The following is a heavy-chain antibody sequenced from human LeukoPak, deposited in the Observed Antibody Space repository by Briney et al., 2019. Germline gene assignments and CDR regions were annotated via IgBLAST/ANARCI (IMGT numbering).Heavy chain of an antibody. CDR3: AKDKREGGDLDYYFDY. V-gene: IGHV3-30*18. J-gene: IGHJ4*02. Sequence: PGRSLRLSCAASGFTFSSYGMHWVRQAPGKGLEWMAVISYDGSNKYYADSVKGRFTISRDNSKNTLYLQMNSLRAEDTAVYYCAKDKREGGDLDYYFDYWGQGTLVTVSS. D-gene: IGHD2-21*02. CDR1: GFTFSSYG. CDR2: ISYDGSNK.